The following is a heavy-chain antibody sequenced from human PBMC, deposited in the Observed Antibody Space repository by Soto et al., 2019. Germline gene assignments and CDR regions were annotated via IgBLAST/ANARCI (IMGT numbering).Heavy chain of an antibody. Sequence: ESGPTLVNPTQTLTLTCSFSGFSLSTTGLGVGWIRQPPGKALEWLALIYWNDDKRYSPSLKSRLTNTKKTSKNQVVLTMTNMDPVDTAKYCCIHRPGTGTSWNWFDPWGQGTLVTVSS. V-gene: IGHV2-5*01. CDR2: IYWNDDK. CDR3: IHRPGTGTSWNWFDP. D-gene: IGHD1-7*01. CDR1: GFSLSTTGLG. J-gene: IGHJ5*02.